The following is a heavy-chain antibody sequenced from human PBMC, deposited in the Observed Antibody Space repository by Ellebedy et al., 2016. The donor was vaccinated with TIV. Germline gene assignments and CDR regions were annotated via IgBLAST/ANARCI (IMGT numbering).Heavy chain of an antibody. CDR2: IYYSGST. V-gene: IGHV4-39*07. CDR1: GGSISNSDYY. J-gene: IGHJ4*02. CDR3: ATLGATTFDY. D-gene: IGHD1-26*01. Sequence: MPSETLSLTCTVSGGSISNSDYYWDWIRQPPGKGLEWIGSIYYSGSTYYNPSLKSRVTISVDTSKKQFSLKLSSVTAADTAVYYCATLGATTFDYWGQGTLVTVSS.